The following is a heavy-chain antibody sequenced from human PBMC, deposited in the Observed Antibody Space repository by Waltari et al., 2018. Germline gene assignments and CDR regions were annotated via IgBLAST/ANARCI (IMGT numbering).Heavy chain of an antibody. D-gene: IGHD2-2*01. CDR3: ARIVVPAYYYYYMDV. V-gene: IGHV4-39*07. Sequence: QLQLQESGPGLVKPSEPLSLTCTVSGGSISSSSYYWGWIRPPPGKGLEWIGNIYYSGSTYYNPSLKSRVTISVDTSKNQFSLKLSSVTAADTAVYYCARIVVPAYYYYYMDVWGKGTTVTISS. CDR1: GGSISSSSYY. J-gene: IGHJ6*03. CDR2: IYYSGST.